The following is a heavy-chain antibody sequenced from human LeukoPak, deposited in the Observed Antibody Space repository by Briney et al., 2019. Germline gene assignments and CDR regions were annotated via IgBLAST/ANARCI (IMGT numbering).Heavy chain of an antibody. V-gene: IGHV3-30-3*01. CDR2: ISYDGSNK. CDR3: ATAAGYSSGWYYFDY. J-gene: IGHJ4*02. Sequence: GGSLRLSCAASGFTFSSYAMHWVRQAPGKGLEWVAVISYDGSNKCYADSVKGRFTISRDNSKNTLYLQMHSLRAEDTAIYYCATAAGYSSGWYYFDYWGQGTLVTVSS. D-gene: IGHD6-19*01. CDR1: GFTFSSYA.